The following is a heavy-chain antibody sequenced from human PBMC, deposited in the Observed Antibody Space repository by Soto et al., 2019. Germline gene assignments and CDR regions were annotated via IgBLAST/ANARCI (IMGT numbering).Heavy chain of an antibody. Sequence: PSETLSLTCTVSGGSISSSSYYWGWIRQPPGKGLEWIGSIYYSGSTYYNPSLKSRVTISVDASKNQFSLKLSSVTAADTAVYYCARLRVVSDGNYYYGMDVCGQGPTVTV. CDR1: GGSISSSSYY. D-gene: IGHD3-10*01. CDR2: IYYSGST. J-gene: IGHJ6*02. V-gene: IGHV4-39*01. CDR3: ARLRVVSDGNYYYGMDV.